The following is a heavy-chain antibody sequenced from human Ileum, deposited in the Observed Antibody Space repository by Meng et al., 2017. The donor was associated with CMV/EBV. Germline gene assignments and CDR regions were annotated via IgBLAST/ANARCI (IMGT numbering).Heavy chain of an antibody. J-gene: IGHJ4*02. CDR2: IYTSGTT. CDR3: ARNYGSGNWNFFHY. Sequence: QVQLQSSGPGLVKPSHTLSLTCSVSGRSISNYYWSWIRQPAEKGLEWIAHIYTSGTTNYNPSLKSRVTMSVDTSRNQFSLKLTSVTAADTAVYYCARNYGSGNWNFFHYWGQGTLVTVSS. CDR1: GRSISNYY. D-gene: IGHD3-10*01. V-gene: IGHV4-4*07.